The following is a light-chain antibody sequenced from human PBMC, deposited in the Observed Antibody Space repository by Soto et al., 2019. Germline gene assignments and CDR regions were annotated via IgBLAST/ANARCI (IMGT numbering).Light chain of an antibody. J-gene: IGLJ2*01. V-gene: IGLV1-40*01. Sequence: QSVLTQPLSVSGAPGQRVTISCTGSRSNIGAGYAVHWYQQLPVTAPKLLIYDNTNRPSGVPDRFSASESGTSASLAITGLQSEDEADYYCQSYDTSLSASVFGGGTKVTVL. CDR1: RSNIGAGYA. CDR2: DNT. CDR3: QSYDTSLSASV.